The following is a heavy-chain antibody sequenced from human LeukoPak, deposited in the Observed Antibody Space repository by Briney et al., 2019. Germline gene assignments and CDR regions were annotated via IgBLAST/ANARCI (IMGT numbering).Heavy chain of an antibody. CDR3: ARERWLQLEFSGQTSDFDY. D-gene: IGHD5-24*01. Sequence: ASVKVSCKASGGTFSSYAISWVRQAPGQGLEWMGGIIPIFGTANYAQKFQGRVTITADESTSTAYMELSSLRSEDTAVYYCARERWLQLEFSGQTSDFDYWGQGTLVTVSS. CDR2: IIPIFGTA. V-gene: IGHV1-69*13. J-gene: IGHJ4*02. CDR1: GGTFSSYA.